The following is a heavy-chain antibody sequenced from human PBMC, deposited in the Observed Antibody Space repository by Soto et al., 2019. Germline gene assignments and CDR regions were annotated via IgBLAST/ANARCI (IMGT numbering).Heavy chain of an antibody. J-gene: IGHJ4*02. CDR1: GVSINRGDYY. CDR3: GREGGDFVLVPYY. CDR2: IYYNGDT. V-gene: IGHV4-30-4*01. Sequence: QVRLQESGPKLVRPSQTLSLTCSVSGVSINRGDYYWSWIRQSPGRGLECIGSIYYNGDTNYNPALGSRVTMFVVTSKNQFFLDLQSVVAADTAGYFCGREGGDFVLVPYYWGQGTLITVSS. D-gene: IGHD2-8*02.